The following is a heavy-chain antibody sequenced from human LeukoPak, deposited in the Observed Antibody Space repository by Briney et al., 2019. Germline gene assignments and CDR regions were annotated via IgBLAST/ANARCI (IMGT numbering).Heavy chain of an antibody. D-gene: IGHD3-3*01. J-gene: IGHJ4*02. CDR1: GFTFSPYS. CDR2: ISSSSRNT. V-gene: IGHV3-21*01. CDR3: ARGGTFGVDISDY. Sequence: GGSLRLSCAVSGFTFSPYSMTWVRQAPGKGLEWVSSISSSSRNTYYTDSVKGRFTISRDNAKNSLYLQMSSMRAENTAVYYCARGGTFGVDISDYWGQGTLVTVSS.